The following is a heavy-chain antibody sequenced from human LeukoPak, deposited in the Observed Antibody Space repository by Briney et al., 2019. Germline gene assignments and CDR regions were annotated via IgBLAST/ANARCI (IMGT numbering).Heavy chain of an antibody. V-gene: IGHV3-7*01. J-gene: IGHJ4*02. CDR2: IKQDGSEK. D-gene: IGHD5-18*01. CDR1: GLTFSRYW. CDR3: ARRGHGYGSPFDY. Sequence: GGSLRLSCAASGLTFSRYWMTWFRQAPGKGLEWVANIKQDGSEKYYVDSVKGRFTISRDNADRSLYLQMTSLRVEDTAVYFCARRGHGYGSPFDYWGQGTLVTVSS.